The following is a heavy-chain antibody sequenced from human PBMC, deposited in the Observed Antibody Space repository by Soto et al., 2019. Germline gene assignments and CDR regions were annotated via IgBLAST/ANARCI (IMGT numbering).Heavy chain of an antibody. D-gene: IGHD3-16*02. CDR2: IIPIFGTA. CDR3: ARVVLSGSYYYYGMDV. CDR1: GGTFSSYA. V-gene: IGHV1-69*06. Sequence: QVQLVQSGAEVKKPGSSVKVSCKASGGTFSSYAISWVRQAPGQGLEWMGGIIPIFGTANYAQKFQGRVTTTADKSTSTAYMELSSLRSEDTAVYYCARVVLSGSYYYYGMDVWGQGTTVTVSS. J-gene: IGHJ6*02.